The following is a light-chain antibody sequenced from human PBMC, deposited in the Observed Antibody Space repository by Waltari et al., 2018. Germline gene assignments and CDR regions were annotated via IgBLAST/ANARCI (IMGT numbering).Light chain of an antibody. J-gene: IGLJ2*01. Sequence: SYELTQPPSVSVSPGQTARITCSGDALPKQYAYWYQQKPGQAPVLVIYKDRERPSGIAERFSGSSSGTTVTLTISGVQAEDDADYYCQSADSSGTFYVVFGGGTKLTVL. CDR3: QSADSSGTFYVV. CDR1: ALPKQY. CDR2: KDR. V-gene: IGLV3-25*03.